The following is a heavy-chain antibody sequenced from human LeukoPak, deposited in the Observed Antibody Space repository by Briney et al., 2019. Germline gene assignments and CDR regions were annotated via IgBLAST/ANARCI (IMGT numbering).Heavy chain of an antibody. Sequence: GGSLRLSCAASGFTFSSYAMSWVRQAPGKGLEWVSAISGSGGSTYYADSVKGRFTISRDNSKNTLYLQMNSLRAEDTAVYYCATDSRYDSSGYCRINDAFDIWGQGTMVTVSS. CDR2: ISGSGGST. V-gene: IGHV3-23*01. CDR3: ATDSRYDSSGYCRINDAFDI. J-gene: IGHJ3*02. D-gene: IGHD3-22*01. CDR1: GFTFSSYA.